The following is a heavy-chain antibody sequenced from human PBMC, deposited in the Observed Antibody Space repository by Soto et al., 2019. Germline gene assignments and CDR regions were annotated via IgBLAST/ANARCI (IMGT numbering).Heavy chain of an antibody. D-gene: IGHD3-16*02. CDR3: ARLSLSRLVRDYYFDY. CDR1: GGSISSGGYS. V-gene: IGHV4-30-2*01. CDR2: IYHSGST. J-gene: IGHJ4*02. Sequence: PSETLSLTCAVSGGSISSGGYSWSWIRQPPGKGLEWIGYIYHSGSTYYNPSLKSRVTISVDRSKNQFSLKLSSVTAADTAVYYCARLSLSRLVRDYYFDYWGQGTLVTVSS.